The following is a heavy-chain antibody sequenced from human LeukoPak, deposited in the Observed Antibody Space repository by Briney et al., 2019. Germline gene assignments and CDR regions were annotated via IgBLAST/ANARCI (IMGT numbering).Heavy chain of an antibody. D-gene: IGHD4-23*01. CDR2: IYHSGST. CDR3: ARDLHGGNSFTSDWYFDL. V-gene: IGHV4-4*02. CDR1: GGSISISNSNW. J-gene: IGHJ2*01. Sequence: SETLSLTCAVSGGSISISNSNWWSWVRQPPGKGLEWIGEIYHSGSTNHNPSLKSRVTISVDKSKNQFSLKLSSVTAADTAVYYCARDLHGGNSFTSDWYFDLWGRGTLVTVSS.